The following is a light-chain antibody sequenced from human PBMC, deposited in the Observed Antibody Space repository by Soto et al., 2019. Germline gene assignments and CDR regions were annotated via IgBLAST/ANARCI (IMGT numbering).Light chain of an antibody. J-gene: IGKJ1*01. CDR1: QSVSSSY. CDR3: QQYGTSSWT. CDR2: AAS. V-gene: IGKV3-20*01. Sequence: EIVLTQPPGTLSLSPGERATLSCRASQSVSSSYLAWYQQKPGQAPRLLIYAASSRATGIPDRFSGSGSGTDFTLTISRLEPEDFAVYYCQQYGTSSWTFGQGTKVDVK.